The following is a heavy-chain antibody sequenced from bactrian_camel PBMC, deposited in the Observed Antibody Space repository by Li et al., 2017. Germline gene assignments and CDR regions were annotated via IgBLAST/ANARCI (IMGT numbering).Heavy chain of an antibody. V-gene: IGHV3S63*01. J-gene: IGHJ4*01. CDR3: AAGRVCVDLGRGRPDY. CDR1: GYTTC. Sequence: VQLVESGGGSVQAGGSLRLSCAVSGYTTCMAWFRQAPGKERNWVASVGLTNGRTYYADSVKGRFSISQSQDGAKKQAYLQMNSLKPEDTAMYYCAAGRVCVDLGRGRPDYWGQGTQVTVS. CDR2: VGLTNGRT. D-gene: IGHD3*01.